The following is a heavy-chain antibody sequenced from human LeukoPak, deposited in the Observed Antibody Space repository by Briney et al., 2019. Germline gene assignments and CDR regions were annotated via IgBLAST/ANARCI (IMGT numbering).Heavy chain of an antibody. CDR2: IWYDGSNK. D-gene: IGHD4-17*01. V-gene: IGHV3-33*01. Sequence: PGGSLRLSCAASGFTFSSYGMHWVRQAPGRGLEWVAVIWYDGSNKYYADSVKGRFTISRDNSKNTLYLQMNSLRAEDTAVYYCARVDTVTEGLLDYWGQGTLVTVSS. J-gene: IGHJ4*02. CDR1: GFTFSSYG. CDR3: ARVDTVTEGLLDY.